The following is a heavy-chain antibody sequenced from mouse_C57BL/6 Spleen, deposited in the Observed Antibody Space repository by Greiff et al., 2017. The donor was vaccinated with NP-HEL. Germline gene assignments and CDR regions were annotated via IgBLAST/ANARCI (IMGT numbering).Heavy chain of an antibody. CDR2: ISNGGGST. J-gene: IGHJ1*03. CDR3: ARPFGYYGSRQGWYFDV. CDR1: GFTFSDYY. Sequence: EVKLMESGGGLVQPGGSLKLSCAASGFTFSDYYMYWVRQTPEKRLEWVAYISNGGGSTYYPDTVKGRFTISRDNAKNTLYLQMSRLKSEDTAMYYCARPFGYYGSRQGWYFDVWGTGTTVTVSS. V-gene: IGHV5-12*01. D-gene: IGHD1-1*01.